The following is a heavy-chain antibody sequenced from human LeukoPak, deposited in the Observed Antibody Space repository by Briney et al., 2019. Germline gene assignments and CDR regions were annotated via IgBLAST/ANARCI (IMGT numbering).Heavy chain of an antibody. CDR2: ISSSGSTI. Sequence: GGSLRLSCAASGFIFSNYYMSWIRQAPGKGLEWVSYISSSGSTIYYADSVKGRFTISRDNSKNTVYLQLVSLRVEDTAVYYCGKTTVGYSSGRYPGWPVDYWGQGTLVTVSS. D-gene: IGHD2-15*01. CDR3: GKTTVGYSSGRYPGWPVDY. CDR1: GFIFSNYY. J-gene: IGHJ4*02. V-gene: IGHV3-11*01.